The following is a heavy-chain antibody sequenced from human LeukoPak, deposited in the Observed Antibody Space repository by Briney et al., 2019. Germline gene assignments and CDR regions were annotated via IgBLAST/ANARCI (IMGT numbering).Heavy chain of an antibody. CDR1: GFTFNSHG. CDR2: ISSSSSYI. D-gene: IGHD3-9*01. Sequence: GGSLRLSCAASGFTFNSHGMHWVRQAPGKGLEWVSSISSSSSYIYYADSVKGRFTISRDNAKNSLYLQINSLRAEDTAVYYCAREIYDILTGSDYWGQGTLVTVSS. V-gene: IGHV3-21*01. CDR3: AREIYDILTGSDY. J-gene: IGHJ4*02.